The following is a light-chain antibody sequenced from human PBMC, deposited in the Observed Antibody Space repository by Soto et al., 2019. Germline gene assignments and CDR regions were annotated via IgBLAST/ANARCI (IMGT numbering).Light chain of an antibody. CDR2: AAS. J-gene: IGKJ1*01. Sequence: GDRVTITCRASQSISSYLNWYQQKPGKAPKLLIYAASSLQSGVPSRFSGSGSGTDFTLTISRLEPEDFAVYYCQQYGSSLWTFGQGTKVDI. CDR1: QSISSY. CDR3: QQYGSSLWT. V-gene: IGKV1-39*02.